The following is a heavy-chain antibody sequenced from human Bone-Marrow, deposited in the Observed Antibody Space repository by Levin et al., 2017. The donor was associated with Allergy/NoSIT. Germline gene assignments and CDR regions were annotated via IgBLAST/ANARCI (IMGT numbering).Heavy chain of an antibody. CDR3: AKDRVTMVRGVIITGFDY. J-gene: IGHJ4*02. V-gene: IGHV3-30*18. D-gene: IGHD3-10*01. Sequence: PGGSLRLSCAASGFTFSSYGMHWVRQAPGKGLEWVAVISYDGSNKYYADSVKGRFTISRDNSKNTLYLQMNSLRAEDTAVYYCAKDRVTMVRGVIITGFDYWGQGTLVTVSS. CDR2: ISYDGSNK. CDR1: GFTFSSYG.